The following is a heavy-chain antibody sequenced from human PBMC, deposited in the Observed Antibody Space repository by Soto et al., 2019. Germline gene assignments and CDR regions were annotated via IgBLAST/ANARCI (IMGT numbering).Heavy chain of an antibody. CDR2: IIPIYGLT. CDR3: TFGLDFANSCRWFDP. CDR1: GGTSKMYS. Sequence: QVQLVQSGAEVKRPGSSVKVSCKASGGTSKMYSISWVRQAPGPGLEWVGGIIPIYGLTNYAQQFQGRVTITADESTSTVYMELSSLSSEDTAVYYCTFGLDFANSCRWFDPWGQGTLVTVSS. J-gene: IGHJ5*02. V-gene: IGHV1-69*01. D-gene: IGHD2-15*01.